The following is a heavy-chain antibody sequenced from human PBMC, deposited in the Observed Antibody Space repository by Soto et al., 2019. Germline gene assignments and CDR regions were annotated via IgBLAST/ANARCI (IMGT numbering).Heavy chain of an antibody. Sequence: PVGSLRLSCAASGFSFTTYAMTWVRQSPGKGLEWVAAISSGGHNTWYADAVKGRFTISRDNSKNTQSLQMNSLRAEDTAVYYCARNSDSTGYYYYFDFWGQGTQVTVSS. CDR1: GFSFTTYA. CDR3: ARNSDSTGYYYYFDF. D-gene: IGHD3-22*01. V-gene: IGHV3-23*01. J-gene: IGHJ4*02. CDR2: ISSGGHNT.